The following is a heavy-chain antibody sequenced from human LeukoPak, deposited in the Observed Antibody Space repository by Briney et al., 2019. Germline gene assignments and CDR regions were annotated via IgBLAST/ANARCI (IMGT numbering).Heavy chain of an antibody. J-gene: IGHJ4*02. CDR1: GGSISSYS. D-gene: IGHD3-22*01. Sequence: SETLSLTCAVSGGSISSYSWSWIRQPPGKGLEWIGYISYSGSTNYNPSLKSRVTISVDTSKNQVSLKLSSVTAADTAVYYCARQYYGRSTYGIVGYWGQGTLVTVSS. CDR3: ARQYYGRSTYGIVGY. V-gene: IGHV4-59*08. CDR2: ISYSGST.